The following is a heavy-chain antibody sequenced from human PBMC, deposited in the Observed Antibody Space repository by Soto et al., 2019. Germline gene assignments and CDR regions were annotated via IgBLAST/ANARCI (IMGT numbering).Heavy chain of an antibody. CDR1: GGSISSGGYY. J-gene: IGHJ6*02. CDR2: VYYSGIT. D-gene: IGHD6-25*01. V-gene: IGHV4-31*03. CDR3: AGCVRHPPFDGGFGLDV. Sequence: QVQLQESGPGLLKPSQILSLTCSVSGGSISSGGYYWTWIRQRPGKGLEWIGFVYYSGITYHSPSLERRLSMSVGTSQHQCSLRLTAVTAADTAVYYCAGCVRHPPFDGGFGLDVWGQGTTVTVS.